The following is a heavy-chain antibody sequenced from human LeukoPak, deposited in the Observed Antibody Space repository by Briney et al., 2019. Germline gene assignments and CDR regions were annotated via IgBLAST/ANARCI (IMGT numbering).Heavy chain of an antibody. CDR2: ISSSSSYI. J-gene: IGHJ6*02. CDR1: GFTFSSYS. D-gene: IGHD6-13*01. CDR3: ARDPAAAPDYYYYYGMDV. Sequence: AGGSLRLSCAASGFTFSSYSMNWVRQAPGKGLEWVSSISSSSSYIYYADSVKGRFTISRDNAKNSLYLQMNSLRAEDTAVYYCARDPAAAPDYYYYYGMDVWGQGTTVTVSS. V-gene: IGHV3-21*01.